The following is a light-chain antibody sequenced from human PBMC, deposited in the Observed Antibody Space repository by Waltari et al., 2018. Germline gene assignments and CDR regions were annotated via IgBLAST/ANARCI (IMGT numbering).Light chain of an antibody. CDR1: QSVLYRSNNKEY. CDR2: WAS. J-gene: IGKJ1*01. V-gene: IGKV4-1*01. CDR3: QQYCTTPT. Sequence: DIVMTQFPDSLAVSLGERATINCKSSQSVLYRSNNKEYLAWYHQKPGQPSKLLISWASTRESGVPDRFSGSGSGTDFTLTISSLQAEDVAVYYCQQYCTTPTFGQGTKVEIK.